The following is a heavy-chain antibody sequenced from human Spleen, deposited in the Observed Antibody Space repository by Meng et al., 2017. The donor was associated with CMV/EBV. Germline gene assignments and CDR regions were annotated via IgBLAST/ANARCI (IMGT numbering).Heavy chain of an antibody. CDR1: GGSFSGYY. V-gene: IGHV4-34*01. CDR3: ARTEKSGGSCFDY. CDR2: IYYSGST. J-gene: IGHJ4*02. Sequence: GSLRLSCAVYGGSFSGYYWGWIRQPPGKGLEWIGSIYYSGSTYYNPSLKSRVTISVDTSKNQFSLKLSSVTAADTAVYYCARTEKSGGSCFDYWGQGTLVTVSS. D-gene: IGHD2-15*01.